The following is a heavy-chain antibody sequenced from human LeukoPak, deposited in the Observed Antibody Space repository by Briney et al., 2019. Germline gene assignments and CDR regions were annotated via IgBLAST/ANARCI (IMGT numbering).Heavy chain of an antibody. CDR3: ARRRGGVQLWGD. Sequence: SETLSLTCTVSSGSFSSSSYFCGWIRQSPGMGLERIATINYSGTTYYNPSLKSRVTTSVDTSKNQFSLKLTSVTAADTAVYYCARRRGGVQLWGDWGQGTLVTVSS. CDR1: SGSFSSSSYF. J-gene: IGHJ4*02. D-gene: IGHD1-1*01. CDR2: INYSGTT. V-gene: IGHV4-39*01.